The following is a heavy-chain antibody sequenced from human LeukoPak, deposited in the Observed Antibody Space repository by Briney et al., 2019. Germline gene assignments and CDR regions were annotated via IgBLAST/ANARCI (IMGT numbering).Heavy chain of an antibody. CDR2: ISSSSSYI. V-gene: IGHV3-21*01. D-gene: IGHD3-10*01. CDR3: ARAGPGAIDY. J-gene: IGHJ4*02. Sequence: PGGSLRLSCVASGFTFSSYAMSWVRQAPGKGLEWVSSISSSSSYIYYADSVKGRFTISRDNAKNSLYLQMNSLRAEDTAVYYCARAGPGAIDYWGQGTLVTVSS. CDR1: GFTFSSYA.